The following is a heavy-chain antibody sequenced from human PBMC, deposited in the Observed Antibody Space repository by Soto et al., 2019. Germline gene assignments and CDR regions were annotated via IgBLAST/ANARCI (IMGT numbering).Heavy chain of an antibody. Sequence: SETLSLTCTVSGGSISNGYWSWLRQSPGEGLEWIGHISNTGTTNYSPSLKSRVTISVDTSKNQFSLKLSSVTAADTAVYYCARGPGSYYTDFSAEYFQHWGQGTLVTVSS. D-gene: IGHD1-26*01. V-gene: IGHV4-59*12. CDR2: ISNTGTT. CDR3: ARGPGSYYTDFSAEYFQH. J-gene: IGHJ1*01. CDR1: GGSISNGY.